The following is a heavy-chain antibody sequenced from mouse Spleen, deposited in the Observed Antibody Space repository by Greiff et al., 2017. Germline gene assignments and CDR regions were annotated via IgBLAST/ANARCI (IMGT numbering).Heavy chain of an antibody. V-gene: IGHV3-6*01. CDR3: ASGYYAWFAY. Sequence: ESGPGLVKPSQSLSLTCSVTGYSITSGYYWNWIRQFPGNKLEWMGYISYDGSNNYNPSLKNRISITRDTSKNQFFLKLNSVTTEDTATYYCASGYYAWFAYWGQGTLVTVSA. CDR1: GYSITSGYY. D-gene: IGHD2-3*01. CDR2: ISYDGSN. J-gene: IGHJ3*01.